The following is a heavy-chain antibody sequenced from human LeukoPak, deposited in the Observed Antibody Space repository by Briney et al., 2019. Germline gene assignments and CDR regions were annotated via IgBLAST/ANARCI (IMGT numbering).Heavy chain of an antibody. V-gene: IGHV4-34*01. CDR2: INHSGST. CDR3: ARARGAYDSSGYYYGRYYFDY. D-gene: IGHD3-22*01. Sequence: SETLSLTCAVYGGSFSGYYWSWIRQPPGKGLEWIGEINHSGSTNYNPSLKSRVTISVDTSKDQFSLKLSSVTAADTAVYYCARARGAYDSSGYYYGRYYFDYWGQGTLVTVSS. CDR1: GGSFSGYY. J-gene: IGHJ4*02.